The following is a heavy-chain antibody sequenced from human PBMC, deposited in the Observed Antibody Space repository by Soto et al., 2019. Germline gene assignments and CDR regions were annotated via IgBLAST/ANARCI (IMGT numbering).Heavy chain of an antibody. CDR1: GYSFTTYG. Sequence: RASVKVSCKASGYSFTTYGISWVRQAPGQGLEWMGGIIPIFGTANYAQKFQGRVTITADESTSTAYMELSSLRSEDTAVYYCARSVYGSGSYSYYYYGMDVWGQGTTVTVSS. J-gene: IGHJ6*02. V-gene: IGHV1-69*13. CDR2: IIPIFGTA. D-gene: IGHD3-10*01. CDR3: ARSVYGSGSYSYYYYGMDV.